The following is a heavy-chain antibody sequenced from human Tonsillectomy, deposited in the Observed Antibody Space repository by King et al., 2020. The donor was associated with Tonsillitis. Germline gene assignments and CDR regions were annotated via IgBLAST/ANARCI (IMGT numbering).Heavy chain of an antibody. Sequence: EVQLVESGGGLVQPGGSLRLSCAASGFTFSSCVMGWVRQAPGKGLEWVSAISGSSGNIYYADSVKGRFTISRDTSKNTVYLQMNSLRAEDTALYSCAKYDSGRYLDYWGQGTLVTVSS. J-gene: IGHJ4*02. CDR1: GFTFSSCV. CDR3: AKYDSGRYLDY. CDR2: ISGSSGNI. D-gene: IGHD3-10*01. V-gene: IGHV3-23*04.